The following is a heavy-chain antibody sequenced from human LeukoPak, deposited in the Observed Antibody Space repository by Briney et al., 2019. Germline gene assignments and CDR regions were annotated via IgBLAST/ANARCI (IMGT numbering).Heavy chain of an antibody. Sequence: GGSLRLSCAASGFTFSSYAMHWVRQAPGKRLEWVAVISYDGSNKYYADSVKGRFTISRDNSKNTLYLQMNSLRAEDTAVYYCASSTSGYDFDYWGQGTLVTVSS. CDR3: ASSTSGYDFDY. J-gene: IGHJ4*02. CDR1: GFTFSSYA. D-gene: IGHD5-12*01. CDR2: ISYDGSNK. V-gene: IGHV3-30-3*01.